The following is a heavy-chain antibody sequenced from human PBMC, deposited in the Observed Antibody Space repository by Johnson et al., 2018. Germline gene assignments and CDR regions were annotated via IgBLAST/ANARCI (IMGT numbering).Heavy chain of an antibody. CDR3: ARAIECLRSDDAFDI. Sequence: VQLVESGGGVVQPGRSLRLSCAASGFTFSSYGMHWVRQAPGKGLEWVAVISYDGSNKYYADSVKGRFTISRDNSKNTLYLQMNSLRAGDTAVYYCARAIECLRSDDAFDIWGQGTMVTVSS. CDR1: GFTFSSYG. CDR2: ISYDGSNK. J-gene: IGHJ3*02. D-gene: IGHD5/OR15-5a*01. V-gene: IGHV3-30*03.